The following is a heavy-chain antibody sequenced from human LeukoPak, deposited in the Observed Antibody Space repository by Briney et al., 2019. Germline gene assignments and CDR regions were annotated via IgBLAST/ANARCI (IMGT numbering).Heavy chain of an antibody. CDR2: ISSGGST. CDR3: AKEGGHSYDYFDY. Sequence: GGSLRLSCAASGFTFNNYAMSWVRQAPGKGLEWVSGISSGGSTYHADSVQGRFTISRDNSKNMLYLQMSSLRAEDTALYYCAKEGGHSYDYFDYWGQGTLATVSS. D-gene: IGHD2-15*01. CDR1: GFTFNNYA. J-gene: IGHJ4*02. V-gene: IGHV3-23*01.